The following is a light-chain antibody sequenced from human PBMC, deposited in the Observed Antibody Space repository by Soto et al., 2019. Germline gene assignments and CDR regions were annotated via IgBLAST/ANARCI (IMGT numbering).Light chain of an antibody. V-gene: IGKV3-20*01. J-gene: IGKJ1*01. Sequence: EIVLTQSPATLSLSPGERATLSCRASQSVTDNYLAWYQQKPGQAPRLVISGASSRTSGIPDRFSASGSGTDFTLTISRLEPEDFAVYYCQQYSGAPLTFVQGTKVEIK. CDR3: QQYSGAPLT. CDR1: QSVTDNY. CDR2: GAS.